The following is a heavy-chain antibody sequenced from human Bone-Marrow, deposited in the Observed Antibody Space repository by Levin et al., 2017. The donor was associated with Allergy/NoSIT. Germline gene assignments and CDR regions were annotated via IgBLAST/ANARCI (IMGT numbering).Heavy chain of an antibody. J-gene: IGHJ6*02. CDR2: IIPILGIA. Sequence: SVKVSCKASGGTFSSYTISWVRQAPGQGLEWMGRIIPILGIANYAQKFQGRVTITADKSTSTAYMELSSLRSEDTAVYYCARASLVDGMVATWRGRGYYGMDVWGQGTTVTVSS. CDR1: GGTFSSYT. V-gene: IGHV1-69*02. CDR3: ARASLVDGMVATWRGRGYYGMDV. D-gene: IGHD5-12*01.